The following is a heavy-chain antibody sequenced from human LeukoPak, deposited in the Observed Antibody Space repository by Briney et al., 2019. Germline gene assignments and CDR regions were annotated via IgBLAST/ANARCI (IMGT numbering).Heavy chain of an antibody. CDR2: IKSKDDGGTA. V-gene: IGHV3-15*01. CDR3: ATEQLWAYFFDS. J-gene: IGHJ4*02. D-gene: IGHD1-1*01. Sequence: GGSLRLSCAASGLTVTDAWMTCVRQAPGKGLEWVGRIKSKDDGGTADYAAPVNGRFTISRDDSENTLHLQMNSLKNEDTAMYYCATEQLWAYFFDSWGQGVPVTVSS. CDR1: GLTVTDAW.